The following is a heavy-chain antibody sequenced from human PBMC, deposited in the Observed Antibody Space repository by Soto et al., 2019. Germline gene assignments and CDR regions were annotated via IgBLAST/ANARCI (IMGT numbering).Heavy chain of an antibody. Sequence: ASVKVSCKASGYTFTSYAMHWVRQAPGQRLEWMGWINAGNGNTKYSQKFQGRVTITRDTSASTAYMELSSLRSEDTAVYYCARGRPGYGTFDYRGQQSSFTVSS. CDR2: INAGNGNT. CDR1: GYTFTSYA. D-gene: IGHD2-15*01. CDR3: ARGRPGYGTFDY. J-gene: IGHJ4*02. V-gene: IGHV1-3*01.